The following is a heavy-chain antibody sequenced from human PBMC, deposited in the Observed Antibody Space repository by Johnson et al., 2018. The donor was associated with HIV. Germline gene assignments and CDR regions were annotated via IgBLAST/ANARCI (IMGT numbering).Heavy chain of an antibody. J-gene: IGHJ3*02. CDR2: ISWDGGST. D-gene: IGHD4-23*01. CDR3: AKDIGDGGNAEGVAFDI. Sequence: VQLVESGGVVVQPGGSLRLSCAASGFTFDDYTMHWVRQAPGKGLEWVSLISWDGGSTYYADSVKGRFTISRDNSKNSLYLQMNSLRTEEPALYYCAKDIGDGGNAEGVAFDIWGQGTMVTVSS. CDR1: GFTFDDYT. V-gene: IGHV3-43*01.